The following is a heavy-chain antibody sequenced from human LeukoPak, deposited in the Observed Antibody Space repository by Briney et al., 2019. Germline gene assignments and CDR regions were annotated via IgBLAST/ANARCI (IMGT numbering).Heavy chain of an antibody. CDR1: GFTFSSYS. V-gene: IGHV3-21*01. CDR2: ISSSSSYI. Sequence: GGSLRRSCAASGFTFSSYSMNLVRQAPGKGLEWVSSISSSSSYIYYADSVKGRFTISRDNAKNSLYLQMNSLRAEDTAVYFFVCKQKTAYDIPCYWGQGTLVTVSS. D-gene: IGHD3-9*01. J-gene: IGHJ4*02. CDR3: VCKQKTAYDIPCY.